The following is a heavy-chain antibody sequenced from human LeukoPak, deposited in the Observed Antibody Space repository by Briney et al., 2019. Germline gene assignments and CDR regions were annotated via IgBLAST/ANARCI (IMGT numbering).Heavy chain of an antibody. Sequence: SVRVSCKASGGTFSSYAISWVRQAPGQGLEWMGGIIPIFGSANYAQKFQGRVTITADESTSTAYMELSSLRSEDTALYYCARAPYSSGGSTNYYYYYYMDVWGKGTTVTVSS. CDR2: IIPIFGSA. CDR3: ARAPYSSGGSTNYYYYYYMDV. V-gene: IGHV1-69*13. CDR1: GGTFSSYA. D-gene: IGHD6-19*01. J-gene: IGHJ6*03.